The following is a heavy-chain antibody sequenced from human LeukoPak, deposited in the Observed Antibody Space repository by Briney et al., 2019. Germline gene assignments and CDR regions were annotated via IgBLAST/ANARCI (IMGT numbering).Heavy chain of an antibody. Sequence: GESLKVSCKASGYTFTVYYMYWVRQAPGQGLEWMGRINPNSGDTDYAQNFQGRVTMTRDTSISTAYMELTNLRSDDTAVYYCARGYCSGGTCYLVENWFDPWGQGTLVTVSS. J-gene: IGHJ5*02. CDR3: ARGYCSGGTCYLVENWFDP. CDR2: INPNSGDT. CDR1: GYTFTVYY. V-gene: IGHV1-2*06. D-gene: IGHD2-15*01.